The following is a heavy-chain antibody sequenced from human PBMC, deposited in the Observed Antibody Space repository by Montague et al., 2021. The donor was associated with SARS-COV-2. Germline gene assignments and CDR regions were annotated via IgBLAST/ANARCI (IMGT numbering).Heavy chain of an antibody. Sequence: ETLSLTCTVSGASMSGYHWSWIRQPAGKALEWICRIYSNGDTTYNPSLKSRLTMSVDTSERQFSLKMTSVSAADTAIYYCARGSEYYYHPFDYWGHGNLVTVSS. J-gene: IGHJ4*01. CDR3: ARGSEYYYHPFDY. D-gene: IGHD2/OR15-2a*01. CDR1: GASMSGYH. V-gene: IGHV4-4*07. CDR2: IYSNGDT.